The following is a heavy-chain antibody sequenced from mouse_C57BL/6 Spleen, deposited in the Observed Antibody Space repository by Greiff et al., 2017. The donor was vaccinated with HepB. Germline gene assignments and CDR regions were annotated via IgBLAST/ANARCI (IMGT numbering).Heavy chain of an antibody. D-gene: IGHD2-5*01. CDR3: ARGGDYSNSRGYFDY. Sequence: EVQGVESGGGLVKPGGSLKLSCAASGFTFSSYAMSWVRQTPEKRLEWVATISDGDSYTYYPDNVKGRFTISRDNATNNLYLQMSHLKSEDTAMYYCARGGDYSNSRGYFDYWGQGTTLTVSS. CDR1: GFTFSSYA. V-gene: IGHV5-4*01. CDR2: ISDGDSYT. J-gene: IGHJ2*01.